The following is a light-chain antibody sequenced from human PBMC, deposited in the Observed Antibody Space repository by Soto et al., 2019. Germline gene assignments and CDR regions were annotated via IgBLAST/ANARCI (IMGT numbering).Light chain of an antibody. Sequence: EIVLTQSPGTLSLSPGERATLSCRASQSVSSSYLAWYQQKPGQAPRLLIYGASSRATGIPDRFSGSGSGTDFTRTISRLEPEDFAVDYCQQYGSSPKTFGQGTKVEI. CDR1: QSVSSSY. CDR2: GAS. CDR3: QQYGSSPKT. J-gene: IGKJ1*01. V-gene: IGKV3-20*01.